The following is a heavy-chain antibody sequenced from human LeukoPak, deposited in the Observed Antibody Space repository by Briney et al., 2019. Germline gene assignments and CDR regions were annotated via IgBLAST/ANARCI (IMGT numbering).Heavy chain of an antibody. CDR3: ARGIYGSGSYYNDLWYYYYYMDV. CDR2: IFYSGYT. D-gene: IGHD3-10*01. CDR1: GGSLSSYY. Sequence: SQTLSLTCTVSGGSLSSYYWSWLRQPPGKGLEWIGYIFYSGYTNYNPSLKRRVTISVDTSRTQFSLKLSSVTAADTAVYYCARGIYGSGSYYNDLWYYYYYMDVWGKGTTVTISS. V-gene: IGHV4-59*01. J-gene: IGHJ6*03.